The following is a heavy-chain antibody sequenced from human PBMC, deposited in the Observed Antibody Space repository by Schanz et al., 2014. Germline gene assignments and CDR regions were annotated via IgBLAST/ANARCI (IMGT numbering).Heavy chain of an antibody. J-gene: IGHJ6*02. Sequence: EVQLVQSGGGLVQPGGSLRLSCAASGFTFSNHALSWVRQAPGKGLEWVSGIGGSGDSTHYADSVKGRFTISRDNSMNTVYLQMNSLRSDDAAVYYCARAQGVIRLYYGVDVWGQGTTVTVSS. CDR1: GFTFSNHA. V-gene: IGHV3-23*04. CDR3: ARAQGVIRLYYGVDV. CDR2: IGGSGDST. D-gene: IGHD3-10*01.